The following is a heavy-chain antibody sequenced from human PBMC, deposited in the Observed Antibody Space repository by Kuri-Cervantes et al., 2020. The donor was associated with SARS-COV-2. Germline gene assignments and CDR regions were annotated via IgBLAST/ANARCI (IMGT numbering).Heavy chain of an antibody. J-gene: IGHJ4*02. V-gene: IGHV3-19*01. CDR3: VRHKAAAGIVAPD. D-gene: IGHD6-13*01. CDR1: GFTFSNSD. CDR2: VSWNGSRT. Sequence: GGSRLSCAASGFTFSNSDMNWVRQAPGKGLEWVSGVSWNGSRTHYADSAKGRFIISRDNSRNFLYQQMNSLRPEDMAVYYCVRHKAAAGIVAPDWGQGTLVTVSS.